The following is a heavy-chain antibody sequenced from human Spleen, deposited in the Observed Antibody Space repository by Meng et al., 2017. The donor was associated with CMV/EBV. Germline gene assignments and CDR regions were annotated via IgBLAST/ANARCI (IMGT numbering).Heavy chain of an antibody. J-gene: IGHJ4*01. CDR1: GFSFSNAW. D-gene: IGHD4-17*01. CDR2: INSKADGGTP. Sequence: GESLKISCTASGFSFSNAWMSWVRQAPGKGLEWVGRINSKADGGTPDYAAAVTGRCRISRDDSKNTLYLQIDSLKSEDTAGYFCTTYGPGFFDYWGHGTLVTVSS. CDR3: TTYGPGFFDY. V-gene: IGHV3-15*01.